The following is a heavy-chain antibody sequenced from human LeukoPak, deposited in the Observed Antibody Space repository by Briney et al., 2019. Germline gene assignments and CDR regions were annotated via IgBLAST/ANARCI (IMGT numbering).Heavy chain of an antibody. Sequence: PGRSLRLSCAASGFTFSSYAMHWVRQALGKGLEWVAVISYDGSNKYYADSVKGRFTISRDNSKNTLYLQMNSLRAEDTAVYYCASDSSSSYYFDYWGQGTLVTVSS. CDR3: ASDSSSSYYFDY. D-gene: IGHD6-6*01. CDR1: GFTFSSYA. V-gene: IGHV3-30-3*01. CDR2: ISYDGSNK. J-gene: IGHJ4*02.